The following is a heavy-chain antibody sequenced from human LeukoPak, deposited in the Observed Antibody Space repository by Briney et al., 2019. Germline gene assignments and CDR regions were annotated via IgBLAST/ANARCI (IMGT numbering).Heavy chain of an antibody. CDR3: CSGSYYLDYLDV. D-gene: IGHD3-10*02. V-gene: IGHV3-72*01. CDR1: GFTFSSYW. CDR2: TRNKANSYTT. Sequence: GGSLGLSCAASGFTFSSYWMSWVRQAPGKGLEWVGRTRNKANSYTTEYAASVKGRFTISRDDSKNSLYLQMNSLKTEDTAVYYCCSGSYYLDYLDVWGQGTTVTVSS. J-gene: IGHJ6*02.